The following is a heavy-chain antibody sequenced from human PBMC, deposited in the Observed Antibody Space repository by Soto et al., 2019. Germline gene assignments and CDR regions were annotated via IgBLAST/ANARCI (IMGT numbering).Heavy chain of an antibody. CDR1: GYTFTSYG. Sequence: ASVKVSCKASGYTFTSYGITWVRQAPGQGLEWMGWISAYNGDTNYAPRLQGRVTMTTDTSTSTVYMELKSLKSDDTAVYYCARDQEYSTSGLYWFDLWGQGTLVTVSS. J-gene: IGHJ5*02. CDR2: ISAYNGDT. D-gene: IGHD6-6*01. V-gene: IGHV1-18*04. CDR3: ARDQEYSTSGLYWFDL.